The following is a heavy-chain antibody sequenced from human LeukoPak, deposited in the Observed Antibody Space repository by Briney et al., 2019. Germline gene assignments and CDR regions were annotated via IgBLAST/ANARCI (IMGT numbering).Heavy chain of an antibody. V-gene: IGHV1-69*05. CDR2: IIPIFGTA. CDR1: GGTFSSYA. CDR3: ARAFVIGDGYNPRVGFDY. Sequence: ASVKASCKASGGTFSSYAISWVRQAPGQGLEWMGGIIPIFGTANYAQKFQGRVTITTDESTSTAYMELSSLRSEDTAVYYCARAFVIGDGYNPRVGFDYWGQGTLVTVSS. J-gene: IGHJ4*02. D-gene: IGHD5-24*01.